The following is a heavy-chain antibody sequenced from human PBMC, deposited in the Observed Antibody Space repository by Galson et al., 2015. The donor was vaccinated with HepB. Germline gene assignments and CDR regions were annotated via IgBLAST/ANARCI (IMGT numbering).Heavy chain of an antibody. V-gene: IGHV3-33*01. CDR1: GFTFSRFG. Sequence: SLRLSCAASGFTFSRFGMHWVRQAPGKGLEWMGCIWYDGSNTHTADSVKGRFSISRDNSRNTLYLHMNSLRAEDTAVYYCARETVILNWSLDHWGRGTLVTVSS. J-gene: IGHJ2*01. D-gene: IGHD3-16*02. CDR2: IWYDGSNT. CDR3: ARETVILNWSLDH.